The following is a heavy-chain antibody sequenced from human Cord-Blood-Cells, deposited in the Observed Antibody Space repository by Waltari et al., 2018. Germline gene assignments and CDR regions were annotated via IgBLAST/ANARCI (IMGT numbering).Heavy chain of an antibody. CDR2: INHSGST. CDR3: AGWRGLGIAAHYYYYGMDV. CDR1: GGSFSGYY. Sequence: QVQLQQWGAGLLKPSETLSLTCAVYGGSFSGYYWSWIRQPPGKGLEWIGEINHSGSTNYNPALKGRVTISVDTSKNQFSLKLSSVTAADTAVYYCAGWRGLGIAAHYYYYGMDVWGQGTTVTVSS. V-gene: IGHV4-34*01. D-gene: IGHD6-6*01. J-gene: IGHJ6*02.